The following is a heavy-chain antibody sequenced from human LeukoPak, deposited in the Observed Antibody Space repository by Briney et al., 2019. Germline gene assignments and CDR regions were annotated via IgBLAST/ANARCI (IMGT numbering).Heavy chain of an antibody. D-gene: IGHD1-26*01. Sequence: GGSLRLSCAASGFTFSSYSMNWVRQAPGKGLEWVANIKADGSDKYYVESVKGRFTISRDNAKNSLYLQMNSLRAEDMAVYYCARGGGLSDYWGQGTLVTVSS. CDR3: ARGGGLSDY. CDR2: IKADGSDK. J-gene: IGHJ4*02. CDR1: GFTFSSYS. V-gene: IGHV3-7*01.